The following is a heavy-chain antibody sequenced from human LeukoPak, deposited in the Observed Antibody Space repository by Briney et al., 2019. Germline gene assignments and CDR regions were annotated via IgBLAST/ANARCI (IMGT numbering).Heavy chain of an antibody. CDR1: GGSISSSSYY. CDR2: IYYSGST. CDR3: ARRSRYCSGGSCYLFDY. J-gene: IGHJ4*02. V-gene: IGHV4-39*01. D-gene: IGHD2-15*01. Sequence: PSETLSLTCTVSGGSISSSSYYWGWIRQPPGKGLEWIGSIYYSGSTYYNPSLKSRVTISVDTSKNQFSLKLSSVTAADTAVYYCARRSRYCSGGSCYLFDYWGQGTLVTVSS.